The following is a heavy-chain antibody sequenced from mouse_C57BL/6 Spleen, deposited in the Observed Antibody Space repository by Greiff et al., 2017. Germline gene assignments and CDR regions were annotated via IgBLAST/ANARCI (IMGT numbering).Heavy chain of an antibody. CDR3: VRDYYGGGCWYVDV. J-gene: IGHJ1*03. CDR1: GFTFSSYG. D-gene: IGHD1-1*01. CDR2: ISSGGSYT. Sequence: EVQLVESGGDLVKPGGSLKLSCAASGFTFSSYGMSWVRQTPDKRLEWVATISSGGSYTYYPDSVKGRFTISRDNAKNTPYLQMSSLKSEDTAMYYCVRDYYGGGCWYVDVWGTGATVTVSS. V-gene: IGHV5-6*01.